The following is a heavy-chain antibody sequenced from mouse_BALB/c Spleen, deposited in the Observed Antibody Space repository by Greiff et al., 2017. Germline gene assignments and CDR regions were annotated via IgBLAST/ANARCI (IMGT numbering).Heavy chain of an antibody. D-gene: IGHD1-2*01. V-gene: IGHV5-17*02. CDR2: ISSGSSTI. CDR1: GFTFSSFG. J-gene: IGHJ3*01. Sequence: EVKLMESGGGLVQPGGSRKLSCAASGFTFSSFGMHWVRQAPEKGLEWVAYISSGSSTIYYADTVKGRFTISRDNPKNTLFLQMTSLRSEDTAMYYCAREFITTPWFAYWGQGTLVTVSA. CDR3: AREFITTPWFAY.